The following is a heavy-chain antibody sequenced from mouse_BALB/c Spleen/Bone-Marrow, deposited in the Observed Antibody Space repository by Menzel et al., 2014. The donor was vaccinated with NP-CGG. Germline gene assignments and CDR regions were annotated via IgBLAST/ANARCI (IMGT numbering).Heavy chain of an antibody. CDR2: ISYSGST. J-gene: IGHJ2*01. Sequence: EVKLVESGPCLVKPSQSLSLICTVTGYSITSDYAWNWIRQFPGNKLEWMGYISYSGSTSYNPSLKSRISITRDTSKNQFFLQLNSVTTEDTATYYCARYDYDVGYFDYWGQGTTLTVSS. D-gene: IGHD2-4*01. CDR1: GYSITSDYA. V-gene: IGHV3-2*02. CDR3: ARYDYDVGYFDY.